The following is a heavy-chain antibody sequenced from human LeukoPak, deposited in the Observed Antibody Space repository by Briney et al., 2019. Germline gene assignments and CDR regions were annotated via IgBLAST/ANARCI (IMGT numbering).Heavy chain of an antibody. D-gene: IGHD2-15*01. V-gene: IGHV1-8*01. J-gene: IGHJ1*01. Sequence: GASVKVSCKSSGYPFSSYDINWVRQATGQGLEWMGWMNPNSGNTGCAQKFQGRVTMTRDTSISTAYMELSTLRSEDTAVYYCARGPPPCCSGDSCYSFLYFPHWGQGTLVTVSS. CDR1: GYPFSSYD. CDR3: ARGPPPCCSGDSCYSFLYFPH. CDR2: MNPNSGNT.